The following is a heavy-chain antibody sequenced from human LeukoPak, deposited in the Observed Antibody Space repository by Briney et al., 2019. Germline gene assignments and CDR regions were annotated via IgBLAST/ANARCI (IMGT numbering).Heavy chain of an antibody. V-gene: IGHV4-59*01. J-gene: IGHJ4*02. D-gene: IGHD6-19*01. CDR3: AVAGAPGPVY. Sequence: TSETLSLTCTVSGGSISSYYWSWIRKPPGKGLEWIGYIYYSGSTNYNPSLKSRVTISVDTSKNQFSLKLSSVTAADTAVYYGAVAGAPGPVYWGEGALFTVSS. CDR1: GGSISSYY. CDR2: IYYSGST.